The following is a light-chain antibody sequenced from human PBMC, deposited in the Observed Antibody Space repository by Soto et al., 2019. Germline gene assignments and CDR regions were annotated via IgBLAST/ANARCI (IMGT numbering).Light chain of an antibody. CDR1: QSVSSN. V-gene: IGKV3-15*01. CDR3: QQYNNWPPMYT. CDR2: GAS. Sequence: EIVMTQSPATLSVSPGERATLSCRASQSVSSNLAWYQQKPGQAPGLLIYGASTRATDIPATFSGSGSGTEFPLTISILQSEDFAVYYCQQYNNWPPMYTFGQGTKLEIK. J-gene: IGKJ2*01.